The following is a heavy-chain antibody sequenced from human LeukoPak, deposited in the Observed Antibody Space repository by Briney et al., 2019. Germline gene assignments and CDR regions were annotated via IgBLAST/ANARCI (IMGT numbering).Heavy chain of an antibody. V-gene: IGHV3-11*06. CDR1: GFTFSSYA. J-gene: IGHJ4*02. CDR3: ASPLGY. CDR2: IIRSSSYT. Sequence: KPGGSLRLSCAASGFTFSSYAMSWSRKAPGKELEWFSYIIRSSSYTNYADSVKGRFHISRDNANNSLYLQMNSLRAEDTAVYYCASPLGYWGQGTWSPSPQ.